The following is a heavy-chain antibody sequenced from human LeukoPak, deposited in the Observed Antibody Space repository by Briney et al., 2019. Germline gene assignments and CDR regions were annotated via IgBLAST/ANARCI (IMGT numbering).Heavy chain of an antibody. Sequence: PGGSLRLSCAVSGFTVSSNYMSWVRQAPGKGLEWVSLIYSTGNTYYADSVKGRFTISRDNSNNTLYVQMNSLRAEDTAVYYCATLGAYDSSGSPFDYWGQGILVTVSS. D-gene: IGHD3-22*01. CDR3: ATLGAYDSSGSPFDY. V-gene: IGHV3-66*01. CDR1: GFTVSSNY. J-gene: IGHJ4*02. CDR2: IYSTGNT.